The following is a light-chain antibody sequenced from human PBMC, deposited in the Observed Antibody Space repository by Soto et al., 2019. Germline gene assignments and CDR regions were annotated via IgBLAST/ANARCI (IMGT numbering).Light chain of an antibody. V-gene: IGKV3-20*01. J-gene: IGKJ2*01. CDR2: GAS. CDR1: QSVSSSY. Sequence: EIVLTQSPGTLSLSPGERATLSCRASQSVSSSYLAWYQQKPGQAPRLLIYGASSRATGIPDRFSGSGSGTDFTLTISRLEPEGFAVYYCQQYGSSPPTTFGQGTKLEIK. CDR3: QQYGSSPPTT.